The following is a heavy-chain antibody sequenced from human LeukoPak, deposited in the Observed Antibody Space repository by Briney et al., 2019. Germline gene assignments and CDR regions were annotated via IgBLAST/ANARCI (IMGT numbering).Heavy chain of an antibody. V-gene: IGHV3-23*01. J-gene: IGHJ5*02. Sequence: PGGSLRLSCAASGFTFSSYAMSWVRQAPGKGLEWVSATSGSGGSTYYADSVKGRFTISRDNSKNTLYLQMNSLRAEDTAVYYCAKDLWFGELPNWFDPWSQGTLVTVSS. CDR1: GFTFSSYA. D-gene: IGHD3-10*01. CDR3: AKDLWFGELPNWFDP. CDR2: TSGSGGST.